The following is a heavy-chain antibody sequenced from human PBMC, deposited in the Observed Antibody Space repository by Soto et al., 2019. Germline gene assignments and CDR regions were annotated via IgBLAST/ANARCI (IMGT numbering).Heavy chain of an antibody. Sequence: GGSLKLSCTTSGFTFGDYALGWVRQAPGKWLEWVGFIRRNAYGGTTDYAASVKGRFTISRDDSKSIAYLQMYSLRTEDTALYYCTRASSLDFDFWGQGTLVTVSS. CDR1: GFTFGDYA. CDR3: TRASSLDFDF. V-gene: IGHV3-49*04. CDR2: IRRNAYGGTT. J-gene: IGHJ4*02. D-gene: IGHD3-16*01.